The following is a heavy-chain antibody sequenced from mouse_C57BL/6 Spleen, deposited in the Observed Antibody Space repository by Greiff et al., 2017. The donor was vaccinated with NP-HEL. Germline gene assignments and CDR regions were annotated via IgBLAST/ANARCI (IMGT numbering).Heavy chain of an antibody. D-gene: IGHD2-4*01. Sequence: QVQLQQPGAELVKPGASVKMSCKASGYTFTSYWITWVKQRPGQGLEWIGDIYPGSGSTNYNEKFKSKATLTVDTSSSTAYMQLSSLTSEDSAVYYCARDYYDYDAYAMDYWGQGTSVTVSS. CDR3: ARDYYDYDAYAMDY. V-gene: IGHV1-55*01. J-gene: IGHJ4*01. CDR1: GYTFTSYW. CDR2: IYPGSGST.